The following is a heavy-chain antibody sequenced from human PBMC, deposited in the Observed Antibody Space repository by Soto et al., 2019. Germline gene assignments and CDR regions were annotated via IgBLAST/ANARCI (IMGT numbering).Heavy chain of an antibody. CDR1: EFTFSGFA. V-gene: IGHV3-23*01. Sequence: GPLRLPFTASEFTFSGFAMSWVRQAPGKGLEWVSAISGSGGSTYYADSVKGRFTISRDNSKNTLYLQMNSLRAEDTAVYYCAKVFIWDSSGPDALDIWGQGTMVTVSS. CDR2: ISGSGGST. J-gene: IGHJ3*02. D-gene: IGHD3-22*01. CDR3: AKVFIWDSSGPDALDI.